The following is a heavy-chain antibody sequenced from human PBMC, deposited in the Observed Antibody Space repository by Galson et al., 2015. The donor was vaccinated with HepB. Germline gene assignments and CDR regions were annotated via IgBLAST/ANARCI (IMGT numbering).Heavy chain of an antibody. V-gene: IGHV5-10-1*01. CDR3: ATSYYYDSSGYKGAIDY. D-gene: IGHD3-22*01. Sequence: QSGAEVKKPGESLRISCKGSGYRLTNYWISWVRQMPGKGLEWMGRIDPSDSYIKYSPSFQGHVTISADKSISTAYLQWSSLKASDTAMYYCATSYYYDSSGYKGAIDYWGQGTLVTVSP. J-gene: IGHJ4*02. CDR2: IDPSDSYI. CDR1: GYRLTNYW.